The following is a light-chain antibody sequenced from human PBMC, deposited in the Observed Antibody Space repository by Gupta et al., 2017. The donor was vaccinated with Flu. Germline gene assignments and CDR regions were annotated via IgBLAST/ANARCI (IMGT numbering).Light chain of an antibody. V-gene: IGKV1-5*03. CDR1: QSISSW. CDR2: KAS. J-gene: IGKJ1*01. CDR3: QQYNSYPT. Sequence: DLQMTQSPSTLSASVGDRVTITCRASQSISSWLDWYQQKPGKAPKLLIYKASSLESGVPSRFSGSGSGTEFTLTISSLQPDDFATYYCQQYNSYPTFGQGTKVEIK.